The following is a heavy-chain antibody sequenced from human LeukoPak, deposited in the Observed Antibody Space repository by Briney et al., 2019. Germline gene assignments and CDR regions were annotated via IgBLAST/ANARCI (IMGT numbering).Heavy chain of an antibody. CDR2: INHSGST. Sequence: ASETLSLTCAVYGGSFSGYYWSWIRQPPGKGLEWIGEINHSGSTNYNPSLKSRVTISVDTSKNQFSLKLSSVTAADTAVYYCARGVLRRGHDSRGYYYGMDVWGQGTTVTVSS. J-gene: IGHJ6*02. D-gene: IGHD5-12*01. CDR1: GGSFSGYY. V-gene: IGHV4-34*01. CDR3: ARGVLRRGHDSRGYYYGMDV.